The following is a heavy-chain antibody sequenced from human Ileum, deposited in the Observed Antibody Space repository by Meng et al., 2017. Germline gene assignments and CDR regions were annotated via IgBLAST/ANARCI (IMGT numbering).Heavy chain of an antibody. CDR3: AKNGAYCLES. CDR2: FHPGSGV. V-gene: IGHV4-4*02. Sequence: LQAPCPARVHFVGPLPFPFRVSGGSISGGPWWSWVRQPPGKGLQWIGQFHPGSGVAYNPSLETRVTISVDTSKNQFSLELTSVTAADTAVYYCAKNGAYCLESWGQGTLVTVSS. J-gene: IGHJ4*02. CDR1: GGSISGGPW. D-gene: IGHD2-21*01.